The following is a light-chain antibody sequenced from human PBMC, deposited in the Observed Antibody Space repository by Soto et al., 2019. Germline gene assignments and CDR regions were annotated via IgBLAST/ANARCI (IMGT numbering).Light chain of an antibody. Sequence: EIVMTQSPVALSVSPGESAALSCRASQSVGRNFAWYQQRPGQAPRVLIYGTSTRATGVPARFSGSGSGTAFTLTISSLQSEDFAVYYWQQYNNWPYTFGRGTRLEIK. CDR3: QQYNNWPYT. J-gene: IGKJ2*01. V-gene: IGKV3-15*01. CDR2: GTS. CDR1: QSVGRN.